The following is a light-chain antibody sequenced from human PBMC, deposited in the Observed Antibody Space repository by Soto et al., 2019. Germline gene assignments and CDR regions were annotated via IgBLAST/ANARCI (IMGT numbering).Light chain of an antibody. CDR2: SND. V-gene: IGLV1-44*01. J-gene: IGLJ2*01. Sequence: QSVLTQPPSASGTPGQRVIISCSGDNSNVGNNDVYWYQQLPGTAPKLLIFSNDQRPSGVPDRFSGSKSGTSASLAISGLQSEDEGDYYCATWDDSLDGPVFGGGTKLTVL. CDR3: ATWDDSLDGPV. CDR1: NSNVGNND.